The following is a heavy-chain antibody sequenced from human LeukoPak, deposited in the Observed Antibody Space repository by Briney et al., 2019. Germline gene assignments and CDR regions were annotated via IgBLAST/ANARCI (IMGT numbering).Heavy chain of an antibody. Sequence: PSESLTPTCPASGFTFSSDRYHRLWNLLPAGKRREWIGRINASGSTNYNPSLTSRVTISVDTSKNQFSLKLSSVTAAETAVYYCARERIYCSSTSGYKATWFDPWGQGTLVTVSS. D-gene: IGHD2-2*02. CDR1: GFTFSSDRYH. J-gene: IGHJ5*02. CDR2: INASGST. CDR3: ARERIYCSSTSGYKATWFDP. V-gene: IGHV4-61*02.